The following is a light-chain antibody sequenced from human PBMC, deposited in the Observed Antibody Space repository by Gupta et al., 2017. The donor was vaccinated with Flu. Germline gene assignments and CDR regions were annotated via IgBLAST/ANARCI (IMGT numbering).Light chain of an antibody. V-gene: IGKV3-20*01. CDR2: GAS. CDR3: QQYGSSSIYS. Sequence: EIVLTQSPVTLSLSPGERATLSCRASQSVSSTYLAWYQQKPGQAPRLLIYGASSRATGIPDRFSGSGSGTDFTLTISRLEPEDFAVYYCQQYGSSSIYSFGQGTKLE. CDR1: QSVSSTY. J-gene: IGKJ2*03.